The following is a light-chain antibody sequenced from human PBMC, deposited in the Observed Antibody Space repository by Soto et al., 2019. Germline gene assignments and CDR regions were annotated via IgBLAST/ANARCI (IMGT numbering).Light chain of an antibody. J-gene: IGKJ4*01. CDR1: QSISSTS. Sequence: VLTQSPGTLSLSPGERATLSCRASQSISSTSLAWYQHQPGQAPRLLVYGASVRASGIPDRFSGGGSGTDFTLTISRLEPEDFAVYYCQRYGNSPPLTFGRGTKVEIK. CDR3: QRYGNSPPLT. V-gene: IGKV3-20*01. CDR2: GAS.